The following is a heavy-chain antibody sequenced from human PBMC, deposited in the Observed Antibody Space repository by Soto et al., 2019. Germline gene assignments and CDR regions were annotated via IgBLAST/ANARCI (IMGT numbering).Heavy chain of an antibody. D-gene: IGHD3-3*01. J-gene: IGHJ6*02. CDR2: INQDGSEK. V-gene: IGHV3-7*03. CDR1: GFTFRSYW. CDR3: VRGSTYDFWSGCIYYGMDV. Sequence: EVQVMESGGGLVQPGGSLRLSCAASGFTFRSYWLNWVRQAPGKGLEWVANINQDGSEKYYVDSVKGRFTISRDNAKNSLYLEMNSLRVEDTAVHYCVRGSTYDFWSGCIYYGMDVWGQGTTVTVSS.